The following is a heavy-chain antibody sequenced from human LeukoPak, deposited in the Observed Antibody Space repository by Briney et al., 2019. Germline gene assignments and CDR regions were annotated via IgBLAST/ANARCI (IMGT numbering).Heavy chain of an antibody. CDR2: INWNGGST. CDR3: ARDLYGNSGY. CDR1: GFTFDDYG. J-gene: IGHJ4*02. V-gene: IGHV3-20*04. D-gene: IGHD4-23*01. Sequence: PGGSLRLSCAASGFTFDDYGMNWVRQAPGKGLEWVSGINWNGGSTGYADSVKGRFTISRDNAKNSLYLQMNSLRADDTALYYCARDLYGNSGYWGQGTPVTVSS.